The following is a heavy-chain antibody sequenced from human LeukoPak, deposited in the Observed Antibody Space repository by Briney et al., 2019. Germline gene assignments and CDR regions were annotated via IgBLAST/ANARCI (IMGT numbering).Heavy chain of an antibody. CDR3: ARAGLLYPDY. CDR2: INPSGGST. CDR1: GYTFTSYG. D-gene: IGHD2-2*02. J-gene: IGHJ4*02. V-gene: IGHV1-46*01. Sequence: AASVKVSCKASGYTFTSYGISWVRQAPGQGLEWMGIINPSGGSTSYAQKFQGRVTMTRDTSTSTVYMELSSLRSEDTAVYYCARAGLLYPDYWGQGTLVTVSS.